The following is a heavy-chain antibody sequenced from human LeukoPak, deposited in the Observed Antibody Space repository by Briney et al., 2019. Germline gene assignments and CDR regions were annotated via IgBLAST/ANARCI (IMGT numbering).Heavy chain of an antibody. J-gene: IGHJ4*02. V-gene: IGHV1-2*06. D-gene: IGHD5-24*01. CDR1: GYTFTGYY. Sequence: ASVKLSCKASGYTFTGYYMRWVRQAPGQGLEWMGRINPNSGGTNYAQKFQGRVTMTRDTSISTAYMELSRLRSDDTAVCYCASDGYNRLPFDYWGQGTLVTVS. CDR3: ASDGYNRLPFDY. CDR2: INPNSGGT.